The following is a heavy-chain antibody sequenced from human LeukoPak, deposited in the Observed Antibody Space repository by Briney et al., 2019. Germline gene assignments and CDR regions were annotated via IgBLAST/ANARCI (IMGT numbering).Heavy chain of an antibody. Sequence: GGSLRLSCAASGFTFSNFGMHWVRQAPGKGLECVAAITTDGGSTYYANSVKGRFTISRDNSKNTLYLQMGSLRAEDMAVYYCARKGEALDMGGQGTMVTVSS. J-gene: IGHJ3*02. CDR2: ITTDGGST. CDR3: ARKGEALDM. CDR1: GFTFSNFG. V-gene: IGHV3-64*01.